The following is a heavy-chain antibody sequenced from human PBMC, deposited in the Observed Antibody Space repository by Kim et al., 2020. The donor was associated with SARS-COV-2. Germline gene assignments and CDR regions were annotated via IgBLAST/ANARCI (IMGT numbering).Heavy chain of an antibody. V-gene: IGHV3-23*01. D-gene: IGHD2-21*02. J-gene: IGHJ6*02. Sequence: FTISRDNSKNTLYLQMNSLRAEDTAVYYCAKDYEGVVTAKYYYYYGMDVWGQGTTVTVSS. CDR3: AKDYEGVVTAKYYYYYGMDV.